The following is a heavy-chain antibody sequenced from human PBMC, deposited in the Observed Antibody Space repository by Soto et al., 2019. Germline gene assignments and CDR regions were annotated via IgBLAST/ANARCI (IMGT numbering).Heavy chain of an antibody. V-gene: IGHV1-46*01. J-gene: IGHJ3*02. Sequence: ASVKVSCKASGYTFTSYYMHWVRQAPGQGLEWMGIINPSGGSTSYAQKFQGRVTMTRDTSTSTVYMELSSLRSEDTAVYYCARDRLRDSSGYAIDAFDIWGQGTMVTVS. D-gene: IGHD3-22*01. CDR2: INPSGGST. CDR1: GYTFTSYY. CDR3: ARDRLRDSSGYAIDAFDI.